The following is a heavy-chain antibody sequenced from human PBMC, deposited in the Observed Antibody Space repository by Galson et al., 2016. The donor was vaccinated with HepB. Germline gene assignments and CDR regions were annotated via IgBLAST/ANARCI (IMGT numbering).Heavy chain of an antibody. CDR2: IWYSEGEK. CDR3: AKDLEVRMANIYYFDY. J-gene: IGHJ4*02. Sequence: SLRLSCAVSGFTLSDYGMHWVRQTPDKGLEWLSVIWYSEGEKYYADSVKGRFTISRDNSKNTLYLQMHSLRVEDTELYYCAKDLEVRMANIYYFDYWGLGTLVTVSS. D-gene: IGHD5-24*01. V-gene: IGHV3-33*06. CDR1: GFTLSDYG.